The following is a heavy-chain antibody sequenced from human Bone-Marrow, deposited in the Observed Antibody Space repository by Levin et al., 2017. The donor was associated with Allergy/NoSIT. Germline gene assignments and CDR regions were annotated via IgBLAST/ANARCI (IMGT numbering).Heavy chain of an antibody. CDR3: ARGRDGYKSHFDY. D-gene: IGHD5-24*01. CDR2: VYYSGST. CDR1: CDSVRSNNFF. Sequence: SQTLSLTCTVSCDSVRSNNFFWGWIRQPPGKGLQWIGYVYYSGSTFFTPSLESRVSMSVDTSNNLFSLNLNSVTAADTAVYYCARGRDGYKSHFDYWGQGTLVTVSS. J-gene: IGHJ4*02. V-gene: IGHV4-39*07.